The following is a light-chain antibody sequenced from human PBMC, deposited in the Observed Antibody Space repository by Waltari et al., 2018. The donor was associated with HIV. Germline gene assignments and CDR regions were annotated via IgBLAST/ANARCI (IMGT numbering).Light chain of an antibody. CDR2: QDN. Sequence: SFGLTQPPSVSLSPGQTAHITCSGDNLGRKYTAWYQHKPGQSPVLVLFQDNKRPSGIPARVSGSNSGNTATLTISGTQTLDEADYYCQAWDSSAHVVFGGGTRLTVL. V-gene: IGLV3-1*01. J-gene: IGLJ2*01. CDR1: NLGRKY. CDR3: QAWDSSAHVV.